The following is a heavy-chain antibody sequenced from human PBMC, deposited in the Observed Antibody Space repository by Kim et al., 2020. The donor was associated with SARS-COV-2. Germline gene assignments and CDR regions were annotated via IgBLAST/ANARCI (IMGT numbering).Heavy chain of an antibody. Sequence: SETLSLTCAVYGGSFSGYYWSWIRQPPGKGLEWIGEINHSGSTNYNPSLKSRVTISVDTSKNQFSLKLSSVTAADTAVYYCARGRYYGSGSPKGYYYYYGMDVWGQGTTVTVSS. V-gene: IGHV4-34*01. D-gene: IGHD3-10*01. J-gene: IGHJ6*02. CDR1: GGSFSGYY. CDR2: INHSGST. CDR3: ARGRYYGSGSPKGYYYYYGMDV.